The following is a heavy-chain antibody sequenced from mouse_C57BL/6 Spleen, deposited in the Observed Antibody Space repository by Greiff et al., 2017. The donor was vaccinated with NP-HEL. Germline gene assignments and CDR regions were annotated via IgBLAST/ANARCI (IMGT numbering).Heavy chain of an antibody. CDR2: IDPSDSYT. V-gene: IGHV1-50*01. CDR1: GYTFTSYW. D-gene: IGHD2-5*01. Sequence: QVQLQQPGAELVKPGASVKLSCKASGYTFTSYWMQWVKQRPGQGLEWIGEIDPSDSYTNYNQKFKGKATLTVDTSSSTAYMQLSSLTSEDSAVYYCARHYSNFYWCFDVWGTGTTVTVSS. J-gene: IGHJ1*03. CDR3: ARHYSNFYWCFDV.